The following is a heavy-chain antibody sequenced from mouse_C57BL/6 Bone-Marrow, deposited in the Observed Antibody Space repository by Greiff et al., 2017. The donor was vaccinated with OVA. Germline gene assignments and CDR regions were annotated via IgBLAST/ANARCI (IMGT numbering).Heavy chain of an antibody. CDR3: ARWWVRYCYAMDY. CDR1: GYAFTNYL. Sequence: VQLQQSGAELVRPGTSVKVSCKASGYAFTNYLIEWVKQRPGQGLAWIGVINPGSGGTNYNEKFKGKATLTADKASSTAYMPLSSLTSEDSAVYFCARWWVRYCYAMDYWGQGTSVTVSS. CDR2: INPGSGGT. V-gene: IGHV1-54*01. J-gene: IGHJ4*01. D-gene: IGHD1-1*01.